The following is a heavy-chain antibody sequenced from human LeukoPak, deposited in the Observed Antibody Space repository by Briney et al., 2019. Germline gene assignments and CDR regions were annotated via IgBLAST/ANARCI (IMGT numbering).Heavy chain of an antibody. D-gene: IGHD3-10*01. CDR1: GFTFHDYA. CDR3: ARDGSGFDY. V-gene: IGHV3-21*01. Sequence: GGCLRLSCAASGFTFHDYAMHWVRQAPGKGLEWVSSISSSSSYIYYADSVKGRFTISRDNAKNSLYLQMNSLRAEDTAVYYCARDGSGFDYWGQGTLVTVSS. J-gene: IGHJ4*02. CDR2: ISSSSSYI.